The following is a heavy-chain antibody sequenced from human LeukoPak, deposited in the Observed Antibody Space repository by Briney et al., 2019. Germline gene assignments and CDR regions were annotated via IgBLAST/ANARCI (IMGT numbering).Heavy chain of an antibody. J-gene: IGHJ4*02. CDR1: GFTFTSYA. V-gene: IGHV3-23*01. CDR2: ISSSGGST. CDR3: AKDSHSPNEAYYFDY. Sequence: GGSLRLSCAASGFTFTSYAISWVRQAPGKGLEWVSSISSSGGSTYYADSVKGRFTISRDNAKNSLYLQMNSLRAEDTALYYCAKDSHSPNEAYYFDYWGQGTLVTVSS.